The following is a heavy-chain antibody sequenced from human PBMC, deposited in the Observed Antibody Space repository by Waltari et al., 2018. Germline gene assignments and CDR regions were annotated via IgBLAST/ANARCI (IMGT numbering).Heavy chain of an antibody. CDR2: IYWDDDK. CDR3: AHRRQQLVLGWFDP. CDR1: GFSLSTSGVG. D-gene: IGHD6-13*01. V-gene: IGHV2-5*02. Sequence: QITLKESGPTLVKPTQTLTLTCTFSGFSLSTSGVGVGWIRQPPGTALEWLALIYWDDDKRYSPSLKSRLTMTKDTSKNQVVLTMTNMDPVDTATYYCAHRRQQLVLGWFDPWGQGTLVTVSS. J-gene: IGHJ5*02.